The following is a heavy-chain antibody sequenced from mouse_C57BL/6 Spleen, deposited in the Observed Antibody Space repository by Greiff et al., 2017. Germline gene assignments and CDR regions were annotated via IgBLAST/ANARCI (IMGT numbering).Heavy chain of an antibody. CDR3: TSPYSNYLAWFAY. CDR2: IDPETGGT. V-gene: IGHV1-15*01. D-gene: IGHD2-5*01. Sequence: QVQLKESGAELVRPGASVTLSCKASGYTFTDYEMHWVKQTPVHGLEWIGAIDPETGGTAYNQKFKGKAILTADKSSSTAYMELRSLTSEDSAVYYCTSPYSNYLAWFAYWGQGTLVTVSA. CDR1: GYTFTDYE. J-gene: IGHJ3*01.